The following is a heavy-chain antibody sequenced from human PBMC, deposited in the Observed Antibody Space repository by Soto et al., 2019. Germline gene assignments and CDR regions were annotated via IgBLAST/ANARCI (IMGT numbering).Heavy chain of an antibody. V-gene: IGHV4-59*08. D-gene: IGHD4-17*01. CDR1: GGSIGSYY. J-gene: IGHJ4*02. CDR3: ASSMTTVTKFDS. Sequence: PSETLSLTCIVSGGSIGSYYWNWIRQPPGKGLEWIGYMYYSGTTSYTPSLKSRVTISVDTSKNQFSLKLTSVTAADTAVYYCASSMTTVTKFDSWGQGTLVTVSS. CDR2: MYYSGTT.